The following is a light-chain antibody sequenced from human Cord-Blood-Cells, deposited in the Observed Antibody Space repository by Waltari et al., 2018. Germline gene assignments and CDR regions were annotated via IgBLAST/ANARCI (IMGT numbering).Light chain of an antibody. CDR2: EGS. Sequence: QSALTQPASVSGSPGQSITISCTGTSSDVGSYNLVSWYQQHPGKAPKLRIYEGSKRPSGVANRVSGAKSGNTASLTIAGLQAEDEADYYCCSYAGSSTSWVFGGGTKLTVL. CDR3: CSYAGSSTSWV. CDR1: SSDVGSYNL. J-gene: IGLJ3*02. V-gene: IGLV2-23*01.